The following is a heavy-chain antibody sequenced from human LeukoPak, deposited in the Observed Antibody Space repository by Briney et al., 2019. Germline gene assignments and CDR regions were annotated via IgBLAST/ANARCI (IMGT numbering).Heavy chain of an antibody. D-gene: IGHD3-9*01. CDR3: AKVRYVGYYFDS. J-gene: IGHJ4*02. Sequence: PGGSLRLSCAASGFTFSSYWMHWVRQAPGKGLVWVSRINSDGSSTSYADSVKGRFTISRDNAKNTLYLQMNSLRAEDTAVYYCAKVRYVGYYFDSWGQGALVTVSS. CDR2: INSDGSST. CDR1: GFTFSSYW. V-gene: IGHV3-74*01.